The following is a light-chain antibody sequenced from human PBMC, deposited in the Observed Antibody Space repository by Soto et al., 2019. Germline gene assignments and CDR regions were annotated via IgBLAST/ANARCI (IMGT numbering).Light chain of an antibody. Sequence: DIVVTQSPLSLPVTPGEPASISCRSSQSLLHINGYNYLDWYLQKPGQSPQLLIYLASNRASGVPDRFSGSQSGTEFTLTITSLLPDDFATYFCQQYSSYSLPTFGGGTKVDIK. V-gene: IGKV2-28*01. J-gene: IGKJ4*01. CDR2: LAS. CDR3: QQYSSYSLPT. CDR1: QSLLHINGYNY.